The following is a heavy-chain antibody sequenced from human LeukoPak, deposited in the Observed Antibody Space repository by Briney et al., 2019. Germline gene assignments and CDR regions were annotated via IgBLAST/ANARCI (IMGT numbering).Heavy chain of an antibody. Sequence: GGSLRLSCAASGFTFSSYWMSWVRQAPGKGLEWVANIKQDGSEKYYVDSVKGRFTISRDNAKNSLYLQMNSLRAEDTAVYCCARESSITIFGVVIHNWFDPWGQGTLVTVSS. CDR3: ARESSITIFGVVIHNWFDP. CDR2: IKQDGSEK. J-gene: IGHJ5*02. D-gene: IGHD3-3*01. V-gene: IGHV3-7*01. CDR1: GFTFSSYW.